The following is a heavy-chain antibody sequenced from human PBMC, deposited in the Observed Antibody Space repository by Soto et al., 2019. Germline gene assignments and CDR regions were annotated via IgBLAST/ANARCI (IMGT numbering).Heavy chain of an antibody. CDR1: GFTFSDYY. J-gene: IGHJ5*02. Sequence: GGSLRLSCAASGFTFSDYYMSWIRQAPGKGLEWVSYISSSSSYTNYADSVKGRFTISRDNAKNSLYLQMNSLRAEDTAVYYCARSPGVAPDWWFDPWGQGTLVTVSS. CDR3: ARSPGVAPDWWFDP. CDR2: ISSSSSYT. V-gene: IGHV3-11*06. D-gene: IGHD2-15*01.